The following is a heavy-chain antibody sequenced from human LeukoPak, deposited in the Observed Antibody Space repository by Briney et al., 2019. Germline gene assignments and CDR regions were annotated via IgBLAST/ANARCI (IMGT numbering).Heavy chain of an antibody. V-gene: IGHV1-69*05. Sequence: SVKVSCKASGGTFSSYAISWVRQAPGQGLEWMGGIIPIFGSANYAQKFQGRVTITTDESTSTAYMELSSLRSEDTAVYYCARGATIFGVPSYYYMDVWGKGTTVTVSS. J-gene: IGHJ6*03. D-gene: IGHD3-3*01. CDR1: GGTFSSYA. CDR2: IIPIFGSA. CDR3: ARGATIFGVPSYYYMDV.